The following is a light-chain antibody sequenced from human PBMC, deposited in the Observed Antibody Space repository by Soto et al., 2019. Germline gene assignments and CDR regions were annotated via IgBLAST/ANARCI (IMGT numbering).Light chain of an antibody. V-gene: IGLV4-69*01. CDR3: QTWGTGIQV. J-gene: IGLJ2*01. CDR1: SGHSSYA. CDR2: LNSDGSH. Sequence: QPVLTQSPSASASLGASVKLTCTLSSGHSSYAIAWHQQQPEEGPRYLMKLNSDGSHSKGDGIPDRFSGSSSGAERYLTISSLQSEDEADYYCQTWGTGIQVFGGGTSSPS.